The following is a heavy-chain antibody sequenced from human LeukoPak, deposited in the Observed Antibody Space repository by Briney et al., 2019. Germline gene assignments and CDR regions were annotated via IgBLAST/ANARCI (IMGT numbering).Heavy chain of an antibody. J-gene: IGHJ4*02. Sequence: GGSLRLSCAASGFTFSNYNMNWVRQAPGKGLEWVSSISRSSSYIYYADSVKGRFTISRDNAKNSLYLQMNSLRAEDTSVYYCAREGIHSSGRSYYFDYWGQGTLVTVSS. D-gene: IGHD6-19*01. CDR2: ISRSSSYI. CDR3: AREGIHSSGRSYYFDY. CDR1: GFTFSNYN. V-gene: IGHV3-21*01.